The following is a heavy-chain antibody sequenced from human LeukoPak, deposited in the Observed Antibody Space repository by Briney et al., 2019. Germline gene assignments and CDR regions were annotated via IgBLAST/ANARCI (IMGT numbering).Heavy chain of an antibody. Sequence: PSETLSLTCTVSGGSISSHYWSWIRQPPGKGLEWIGYIYYSGSTNYNPSLKSRVTISVDTSKNQFSLKLSSVTAADTAVYYYARTVRLADYYYYYMDVWGKGTTVTVSS. J-gene: IGHJ6*03. V-gene: IGHV4-59*11. CDR3: ARTVRLADYYYYYMDV. CDR2: IYYSGST. D-gene: IGHD3-9*01. CDR1: GGSISSHY.